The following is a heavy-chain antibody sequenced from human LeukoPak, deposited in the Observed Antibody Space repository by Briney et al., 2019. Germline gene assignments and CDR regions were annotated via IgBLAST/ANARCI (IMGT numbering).Heavy chain of an antibody. D-gene: IGHD3-22*01. V-gene: IGHV4-39*01. Sequence: PSETLSLTCTVSGGSISSSNYYWIWIPQPPGKGLEWIGSNYYSGSTYYNPSLTSRVTISVDTSKNQFSLKLSSVTAADTAVYYCARTEIDYDSSGYYDNWFDPWGQGTLVTVSS. CDR1: GGSISSSNYY. CDR3: ARTEIDYDSSGYYDNWFDP. J-gene: IGHJ5*02. CDR2: NYYSGST.